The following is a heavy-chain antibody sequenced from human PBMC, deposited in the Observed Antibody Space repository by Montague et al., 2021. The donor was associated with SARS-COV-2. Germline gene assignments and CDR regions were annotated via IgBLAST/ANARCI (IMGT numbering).Heavy chain of an antibody. J-gene: IGHJ4*02. CDR2: IYYTENT. D-gene: IGHD5-18*01. Sequence: SETLSLTCTVSGGSISNSFYYWDWIRHPPGKGLEWIGSIYYTENTYSTPSLKSRVTISIDTSENQFSLKLSSVTAADTAVYYCARPGSGYTYGSGAFDYWGQGTLVTVSS. CDR3: ARPGSGYTYGSGAFDY. V-gene: IGHV4-39*01. CDR1: GGSISNSFYY.